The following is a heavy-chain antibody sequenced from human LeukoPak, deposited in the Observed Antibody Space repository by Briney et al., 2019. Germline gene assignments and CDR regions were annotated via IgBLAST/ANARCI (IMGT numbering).Heavy chain of an antibody. CDR3: ARKPRSSTTGYYAKFSNWFDP. CDR2: INHSGST. CDR1: GGSFSGYY. J-gene: IGHJ5*02. D-gene: IGHD3-9*01. Sequence: SETLSLTCAVYGGSFSGYYWSWIRQPPGKGLAWIGEINHSGSTNYNPSLKSRVTTSVDTSKNQFSLKLSSVTAADTAVYYCARKPRSSTTGYYAKFSNWFDPWGQGTLVTVSS. V-gene: IGHV4-34*01.